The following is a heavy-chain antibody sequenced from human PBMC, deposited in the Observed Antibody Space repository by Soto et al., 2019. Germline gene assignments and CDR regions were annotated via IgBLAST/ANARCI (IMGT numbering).Heavy chain of an antibody. V-gene: IGHV3-23*01. CDR3: LPRGGYRLDWFGP. J-gene: IGHJ5*02. D-gene: IGHD3-22*01. Sequence: PGGSLRLSCAASGFIFSTSAMNWVRQAPGKGLEWVSTIRGSGGGTDYANSVRGRFTISRDNSKNTVYLQMDSLRGEDTAVYYCLPRGGYRLDWFGPWGQGTLVTVSS. CDR1: GFIFSTSA. CDR2: IRGSGGGT.